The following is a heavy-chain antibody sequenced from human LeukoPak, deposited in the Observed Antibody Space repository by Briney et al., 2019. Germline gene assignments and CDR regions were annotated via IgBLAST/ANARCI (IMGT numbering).Heavy chain of an antibody. CDR1: GFTFSSYE. J-gene: IGHJ4*02. Sequence: PGGSLRLSCAASGFTFSSYEMNWVRQAPGKGLEWVSYISSSGSTIYYADSVKGRFTISRDNAKNSLYLQMNSLRAEDTAVYYCARFKVPLTSGDYWGQGTLVSV. D-gene: IGHD3-10*01. V-gene: IGHV3-48*03. CDR3: ARFKVPLTSGDY. CDR2: ISSSGSTI.